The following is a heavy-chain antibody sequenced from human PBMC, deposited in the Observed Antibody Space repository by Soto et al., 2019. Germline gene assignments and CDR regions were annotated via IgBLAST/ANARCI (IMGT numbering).Heavy chain of an antibody. CDR1: GFTFSSYS. CDR3: ARADSSSAGGDYYYYGMDV. D-gene: IGHD6-6*01. CDR2: ISSSSSYI. J-gene: IGHJ6*02. Sequence: GSLRLSCAASGFTFSSYSMNWVRQAPGKGLEWVSSISSSSSYIYYADSVKGRFTISRDNAKNSLYLQMNSLRAEDTAVYYCARADSSSAGGDYYYYGMDVWGQGTTVTVSS. V-gene: IGHV3-21*01.